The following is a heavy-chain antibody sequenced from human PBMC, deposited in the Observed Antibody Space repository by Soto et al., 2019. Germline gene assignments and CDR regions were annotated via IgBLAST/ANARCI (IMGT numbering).Heavy chain of an antibody. CDR3: ARGLFLDY. Sequence: GGSLRLSCATSGFTFSNYWMHWVRQAPGKGPVWVSRINEDESNTNYADSVKGRFTISRDNAKNTLYLQMNSLRAEDTAVYYCARGLFLDYRAQGTRVTVSS. J-gene: IGHJ4*02. V-gene: IGHV3-74*01. D-gene: IGHD3-3*01. CDR1: GFTFSNYW. CDR2: INEDESNT.